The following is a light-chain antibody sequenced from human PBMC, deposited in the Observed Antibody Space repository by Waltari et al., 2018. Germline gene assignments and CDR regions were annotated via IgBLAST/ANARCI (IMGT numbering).Light chain of an antibody. V-gene: IGKV1-9*01. J-gene: IGKJ1*01. CDR3: QQLSDYPRT. Sequence: DIQLTQSPSFLSASVGDRVTITCRASQGINNFLAWYQQRPGKSPYFLLDAASPLPSGVPSRFSGSGSGTEFTLTVSSLQPEDFATYYCQQLSDYPRTFGQGTKVEIK. CDR2: AAS. CDR1: QGINNF.